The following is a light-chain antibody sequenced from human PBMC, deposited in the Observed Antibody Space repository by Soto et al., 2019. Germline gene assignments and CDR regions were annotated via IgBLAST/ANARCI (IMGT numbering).Light chain of an antibody. CDR2: LNSDGSH. J-gene: IGLJ2*01. CDR1: SGHSNYA. V-gene: IGLV4-69*01. CDR3: QTWDTGIVV. Sequence: QLVLTQSPSASASLGASVKLTCTLSSGHSNYAIAWHQQQPGKGPRYLMKLNSDGSHTKGDGIPDRFSGSSSGAERYLTISSLQSDDEADYYCQTWDTGIVVFGGGTSLTVL.